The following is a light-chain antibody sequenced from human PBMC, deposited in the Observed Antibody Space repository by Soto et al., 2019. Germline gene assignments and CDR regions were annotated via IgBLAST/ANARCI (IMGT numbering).Light chain of an antibody. V-gene: IGKV1-12*01. CDR1: QGITNW. J-gene: IGKJ4*01. Sequence: DIQMTQSPSSVSASVGDRVTITCRASQGITNWLAWYQQKPGKAPKLLIYAASGLPSGVPSRFSGSGTRTDFTLTISSLQPEDFTTCCWQQCKSFPHTFCGGAKV. CDR3: QQCKSFPHT. CDR2: AAS.